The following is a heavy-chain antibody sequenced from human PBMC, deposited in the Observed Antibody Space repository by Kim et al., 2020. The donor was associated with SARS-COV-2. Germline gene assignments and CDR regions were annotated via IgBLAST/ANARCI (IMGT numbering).Heavy chain of an antibody. Sequence: SETLSLTCTVSGGSISSGDYYWSWIRQPPGKGLEWIGYIYYSGSTYYNPSLKSRVTISVDTSKNQFSLKLSSVTAADTAVYYCARGPMETGTIKYWYFDLWGRGTLVTVSS. CDR1: GGSISSGDYY. CDR2: IYYSGST. J-gene: IGHJ2*01. D-gene: IGHD1-7*01. CDR3: ARGPMETGTIKYWYFDL. V-gene: IGHV4-30-4*01.